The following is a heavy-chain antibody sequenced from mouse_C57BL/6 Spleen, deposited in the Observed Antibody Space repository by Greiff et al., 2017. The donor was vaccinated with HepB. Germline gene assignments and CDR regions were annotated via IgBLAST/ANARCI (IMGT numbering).Heavy chain of an antibody. CDR1: GYTFTSYW. Sequence: VKLQQPGAELVKPGASVKLSCKASGYTFTSYWMHWVKQRPGQGLEWIGMIHPNSGSTNYNEKFKSKATLTVDKSSSTAYMQLSSLTSEDSAVYYCARLGTMVTTEFYYAMDYWGQGTSVTVSS. V-gene: IGHV1-64*01. D-gene: IGHD2-2*01. CDR2: IHPNSGST. J-gene: IGHJ4*01. CDR3: ARLGTMVTTEFYYAMDY.